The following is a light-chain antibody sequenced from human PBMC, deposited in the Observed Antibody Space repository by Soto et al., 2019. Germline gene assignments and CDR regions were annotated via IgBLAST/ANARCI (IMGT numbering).Light chain of an antibody. CDR1: QSVSSSY. J-gene: IGKJ1*01. CDR3: QQYGSSRT. Sequence: EIVLPQSPGTLSLSPGARATLSCRASQSVSSSYLAWYQQKPGQAPRLLIYGASSRATGIPDRFSGSGSGTDFTLTISRLEPEDFAVYYCQQYGSSRTFGQGTKVDIK. CDR2: GAS. V-gene: IGKV3-20*01.